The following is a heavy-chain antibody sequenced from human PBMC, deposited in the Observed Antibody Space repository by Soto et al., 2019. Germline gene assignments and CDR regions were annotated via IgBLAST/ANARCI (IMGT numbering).Heavy chain of an antibody. CDR3: ARGQIVEDY. Sequence: QVQLVQSGAEVKKPGASVKVSCKASGYIFTSYDINWVRQATGQGPEWMGWINPNSGNTGYAQELEGSVTMTKKLSISTAYMELSSLRSEDTAVYYCARGQIVEDYWGQGTLVTVSS. D-gene: IGHD1-26*01. CDR2: INPNSGNT. V-gene: IGHV1-8*01. CDR1: GYIFTSYD. J-gene: IGHJ4*02.